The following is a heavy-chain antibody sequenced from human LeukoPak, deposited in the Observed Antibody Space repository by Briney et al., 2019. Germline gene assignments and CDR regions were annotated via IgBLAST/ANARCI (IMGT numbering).Heavy chain of an antibody. CDR3: AKGPHYYDSSGYHLDDY. Sequence: GGSLRLSCAASGFTFDDYAMHWVRQAPGKGLEWVSLISWDGGTTYYADSAKGRFTISRNNSKNSLYLQMNSLRPEDTAFYYCAKGPHYYDSSGYHLDDYWGQGTLVTVSS. CDR1: GFTFDDYA. CDR2: ISWDGGTT. J-gene: IGHJ4*02. V-gene: IGHV3-43D*03. D-gene: IGHD3-22*01.